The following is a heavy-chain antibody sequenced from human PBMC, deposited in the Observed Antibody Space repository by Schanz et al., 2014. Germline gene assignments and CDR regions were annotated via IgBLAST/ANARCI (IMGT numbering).Heavy chain of an antibody. CDR1: GFTSSSYS. CDR2: ISSSPSII. D-gene: IGHD2-15*01. V-gene: IGHV3-48*02. CDR3: AKYSVLAVVRGRHSARRCHGPVDVVDP. Sequence: QPGGSLSLSCAASGFTSSSYSMHWVRQAPGKGREWVSYISSSPSIIYYADSVRGRFTISRDIAKHSLYLQRNKLRDEDMCVYYCAKYSVLAVVRGRHSARRCHGPVDVVDP. J-gene: IGHJ5*02.